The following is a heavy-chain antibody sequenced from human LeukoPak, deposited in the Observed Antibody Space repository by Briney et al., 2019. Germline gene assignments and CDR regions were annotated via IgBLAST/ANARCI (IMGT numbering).Heavy chain of an antibody. CDR3: ARGGDPQLGNNWFDP. J-gene: IGHJ5*02. CDR2: MNPNSGNT. V-gene: IGHV1-8*03. Sequence: ASVKVSCKASGYTFTSYDINWVRQATGQGLEWMGWMNPNSGNTGYAQKFQGRVTITRNTSISTAYRELSSLRSEDTAVYYCARGGDPQLGNNWFDPWGQGTLVTVSS. D-gene: IGHD3-10*01. CDR1: GYTFTSYD.